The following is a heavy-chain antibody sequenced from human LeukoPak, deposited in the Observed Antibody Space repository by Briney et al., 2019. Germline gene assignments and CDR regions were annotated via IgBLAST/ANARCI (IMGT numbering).Heavy chain of an antibody. CDR2: IYHGDSDT. J-gene: IGHJ5*02. V-gene: IGHV5-51*01. D-gene: IGHD3-10*01. CDR1: GYSFTTYW. Sequence: GESLKISCKGSGYSFTTYWIAWVRQIPGQGLEWMGIIYHGDSDTRYSPSFQGQVTISADKSISTAYLQWSSLKASDTARYYCARRGVRWFGELSSSGRWFDPWGQGTLVTVSS. CDR3: ARRGVRWFGELSSSGRWFDP.